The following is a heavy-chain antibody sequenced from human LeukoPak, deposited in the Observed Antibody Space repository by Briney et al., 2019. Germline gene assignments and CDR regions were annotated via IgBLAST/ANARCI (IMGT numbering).Heavy chain of an antibody. CDR3: ARGVFGESLES. Sequence: ASVKVSCKASGHTFTGYYVYWVRQAPGQGLEWMGWMNPNVGGANSPQKFQGRVTVTSDPAISAAYMELRRLRSDDTAVYYCARGVFGESLESWGQGTLVTVSS. CDR2: MNPNVGGA. V-gene: IGHV1-2*02. J-gene: IGHJ4*02. CDR1: GHTFTGYY. D-gene: IGHD3-10*02.